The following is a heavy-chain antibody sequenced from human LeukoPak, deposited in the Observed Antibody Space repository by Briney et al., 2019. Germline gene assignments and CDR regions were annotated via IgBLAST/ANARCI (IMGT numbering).Heavy chain of an antibody. CDR1: GGSISSYY. CDR2: IYYSGST. Sequence: SETLSLTCTVSGGSISSYYWSWIRQPPGQGLEWIGYIYYSGSTNYNPPLKSRVTISVDTSKNQFSLKLSSVTAADTAVYYCARSQGIGYFDYWGQGTLVTVSS. CDR3: ARSQGIGYFDY. J-gene: IGHJ4*02. V-gene: IGHV4-59*01. D-gene: IGHD2-21*01.